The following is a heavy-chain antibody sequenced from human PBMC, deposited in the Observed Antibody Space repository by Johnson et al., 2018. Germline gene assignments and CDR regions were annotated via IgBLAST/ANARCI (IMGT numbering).Heavy chain of an antibody. CDR1: GFIFSSYD. CDR3: ARSPGGAGSYYCYMDV. V-gene: IGHV3-13*01. J-gene: IGHJ6*03. Sequence: VQLVQSGGGLVQPGGSLRLSCAPSGFIFSSYDMHWVRQATGKGLEWVSAIGPAGDTYYAGSVKGRFTISKENAKTSLYLQMNSLGAGDPAVYYWARSPGGAGSYYCYMDVWGKGTTVTVSS. D-gene: IGHD3-10*01. CDR2: IGPAGDT.